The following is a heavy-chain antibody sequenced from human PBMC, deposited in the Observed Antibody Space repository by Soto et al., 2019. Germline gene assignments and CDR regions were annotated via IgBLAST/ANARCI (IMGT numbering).Heavy chain of an antibody. Sequence: GGSLRLSCAASGFTFSSYAMHWVRQAPGKGLEWVAVISYDGSNKYYAESVKGRFTISRDNSKNTLYLQMNSLRAEDTAVYYCARDHLEANWVHFDYWGQGTLVTVSS. J-gene: IGHJ4*02. CDR2: ISYDGSNK. CDR3: ARDHLEANWVHFDY. CDR1: GFTFSSYA. D-gene: IGHD7-27*01. V-gene: IGHV3-30*04.